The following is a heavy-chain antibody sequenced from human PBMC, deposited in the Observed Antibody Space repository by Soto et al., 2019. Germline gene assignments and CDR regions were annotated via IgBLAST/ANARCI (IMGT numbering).Heavy chain of an antibody. D-gene: IGHD1-26*01. CDR2: ISHSGGST. CDR3: VKGLDSVSCTDFDY. J-gene: IGHJ4*02. Sequence: EVQLLESGGDLVQPGGSLRLSCAASGFTFTNYVMTWVRQAPGKGLEWVSSISHSGGSTYYADSVKARFTISRDISKNTLYLQLNGQRADYTAVYYCVKGLDSVSCTDFDYWGQGTLVTVSS. V-gene: IGHV3-23*01. CDR1: GFTFTNYV.